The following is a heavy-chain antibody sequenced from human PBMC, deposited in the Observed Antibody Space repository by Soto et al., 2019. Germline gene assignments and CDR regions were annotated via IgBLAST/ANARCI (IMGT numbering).Heavy chain of an antibody. J-gene: IGHJ6*02. Sequence: SGPTLVNPTETLTLTCTVSGLSLSKGRLGVSWIRQPPGKGLEWLAHIFSNDDKFYSTSLKSRLTISKDTSRSQVVLTMTNMDPVDSATYYCAHRLPGPSGYDVWGQGTTVTVSS. CDR3: AHRLPGPSGYDV. V-gene: IGHV2-26*01. D-gene: IGHD6-13*01. CDR2: IFSNDDK. CDR1: GLSLSKGRLG.